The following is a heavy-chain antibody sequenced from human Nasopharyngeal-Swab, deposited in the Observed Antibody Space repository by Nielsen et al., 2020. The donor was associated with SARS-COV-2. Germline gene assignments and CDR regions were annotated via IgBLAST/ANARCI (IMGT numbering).Heavy chain of an antibody. CDR3: ARGVGAYGSGPLFDY. Sequence: GGSLRLSCTPSEFTLRNHWMHWVRLTPGKGLEWVSSISSSSSYIYYADSVKGRFTISRDNAKNSLYLQMNSLRAEDTAVYYCARGVGAYGSGPLFDYWGQGTLVTVSS. CDR2: ISSSSSYI. J-gene: IGHJ4*02. V-gene: IGHV3-21*01. CDR1: EFTLRNHW. D-gene: IGHD3-10*01.